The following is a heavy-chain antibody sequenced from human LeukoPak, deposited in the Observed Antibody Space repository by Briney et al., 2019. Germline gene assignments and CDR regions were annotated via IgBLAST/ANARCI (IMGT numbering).Heavy chain of an antibody. Sequence: GGALILSCSASGFTFSSYAMGSVRQAPGKGLEWVSAISGCGGSTYYADSVKGRFTISRDNSKNTLYLQMNSLRAEDTAVYYCAKGTYSGYDVDYWGQGTLVTVSS. CDR2: ISGCGGST. CDR1: GFTFSSYA. V-gene: IGHV3-23*01. J-gene: IGHJ4*02. CDR3: AKGTYSGYDVDY. D-gene: IGHD5-12*01.